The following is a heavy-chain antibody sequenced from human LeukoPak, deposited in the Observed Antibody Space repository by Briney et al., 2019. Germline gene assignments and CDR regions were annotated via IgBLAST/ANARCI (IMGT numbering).Heavy chain of an antibody. CDR3: VRDGQLGYDALDI. CDR2: TYYRSKWYN. CDR1: GDSVSSNTAA. Sequence: SQTLSLTCAISGDSVSSNTAAWNWIRQSPSRGLEWLGRTYYRSKWYNDYAVSVRGRITVNPDTSKNEFSLQLNSVTPEDTAGYYCVRDGQLGYDALDIWGQGTLVTVSS. D-gene: IGHD1-1*01. V-gene: IGHV6-1*01. J-gene: IGHJ3*02.